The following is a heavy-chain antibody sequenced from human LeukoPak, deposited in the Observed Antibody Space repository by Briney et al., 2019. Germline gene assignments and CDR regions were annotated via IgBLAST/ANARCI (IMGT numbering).Heavy chain of an antibody. Sequence: ASVKVSCKASGYTFTSYDTNWVRQATGQGLEWMGWMNPNSGNTGYAQKFQGRVTITRNTSISTAYMELSSLRSEDTAVYYCARGTLIAVAGSSDAFDIWGQGTMVTVSS. CDR2: MNPNSGNT. CDR1: GYTFTSYD. CDR3: ARGTLIAVAGSSDAFDI. V-gene: IGHV1-8*03. D-gene: IGHD6-19*01. J-gene: IGHJ3*02.